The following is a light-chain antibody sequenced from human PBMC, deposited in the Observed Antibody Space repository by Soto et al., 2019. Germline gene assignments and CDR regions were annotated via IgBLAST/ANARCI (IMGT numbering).Light chain of an antibody. V-gene: IGKV1-33*01. CDR1: QDISNY. CDR2: DAS. J-gene: IGKJ4*01. CDR3: QQYEGLPLT. Sequence: DIRMTQSPSSLSASVGEGVTITCQASQDISNYLNWYQQKPGKAPKLLIFDASNVETGVPSRFSRSGSGTHFTFTSPSLQAEDIATYYCQQYEGLPLTFGGGTKIEI.